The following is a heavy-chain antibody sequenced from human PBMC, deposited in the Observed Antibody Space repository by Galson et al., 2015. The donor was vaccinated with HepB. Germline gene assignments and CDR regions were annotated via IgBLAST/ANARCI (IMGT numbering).Heavy chain of an antibody. V-gene: IGHV1-24*01. J-gene: IGHJ4*02. CDR2: FDPEDGET. D-gene: IGHD2-2*01. CDR3: ATVPIVVVPAAAIDY. CDR1: GCTLTELS. Sequence: SVKVSCKVSGCTLTELSMHWVRQAPGKGLEWMGGFDPEDGETIYAQKFQGRVTMTEDTSTDTAYMELSSLRSEDTAVYYCATVPIVVVPAAAIDYWGQGTLVTVSS.